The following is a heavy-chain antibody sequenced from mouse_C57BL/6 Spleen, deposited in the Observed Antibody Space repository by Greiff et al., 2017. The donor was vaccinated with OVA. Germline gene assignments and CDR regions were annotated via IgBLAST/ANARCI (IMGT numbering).Heavy chain of an antibody. D-gene: IGHD1-1*01. Sequence: QVQLQQSGPGLVQPSQRLSITCTVSGFSLTSYGVHWVRQSPGKGLEWLGVIWSGGSTDYNAAFISRLSISKDNSTSQVFFKMNSLQADDTAMYYCARMRGITTVVDPWYFDVWGTGTTVTVSS. CDR3: ARMRGITTVVDPWYFDV. J-gene: IGHJ1*03. CDR2: IWSGGST. V-gene: IGHV2-2*01. CDR1: GFSLTSYG.